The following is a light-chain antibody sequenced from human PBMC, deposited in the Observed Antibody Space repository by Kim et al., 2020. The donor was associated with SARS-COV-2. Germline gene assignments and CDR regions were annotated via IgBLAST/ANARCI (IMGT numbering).Light chain of an antibody. J-gene: IGKJ1*01. CDR2: GAS. CDR3: QQYYNWPRT. Sequence: ERVLTQSPATLSVSPEERVTLSCRASQYISSNLAWYQHKPGQAPRLLIHGASTRATGIPARFSGSGSGTDFTPTISSLQSEDFAVYYCQQYYNWPRTFGQGTKVDIK. CDR1: QYISSN. V-gene: IGKV3D-15*01.